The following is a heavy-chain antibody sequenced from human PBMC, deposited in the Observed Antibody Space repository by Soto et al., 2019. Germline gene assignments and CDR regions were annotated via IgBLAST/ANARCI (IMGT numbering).Heavy chain of an antibody. D-gene: IGHD4-17*01. J-gene: IGHJ5*02. Sequence: SETLSLTCTVSGGSISSSSYYWGWIRQPPGKGLEWIGSIYYSGSTYYNPSLKSRVTISVDTSKNQFSLKLSSVTAADTAVYYCARRNRRARPAYGDYVDWFDPWGQGTLVTVSS. CDR2: IYYSGST. V-gene: IGHV4-39*01. CDR3: ARRNRRARPAYGDYVDWFDP. CDR1: GGSISSSSYY.